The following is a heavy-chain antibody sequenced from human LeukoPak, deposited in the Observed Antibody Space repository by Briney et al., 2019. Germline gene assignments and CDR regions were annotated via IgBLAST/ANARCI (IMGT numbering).Heavy chain of an antibody. CDR3: ARQRYSSSWKDY. V-gene: IGHV5-51*01. CDR2: IYPGDSDT. J-gene: IGHJ4*02. CDR1: GYSFSTYW. Sequence: GESLKISCRASGYSFSTYWIGWVRQMPGKGLEWMGIIYPGDSDTRYSPSFQGQVTISADKSISTAYLQWSSLKASDTAMYYCARQRYSSSWKDYWGQGTLVTVSS. D-gene: IGHD6-13*01.